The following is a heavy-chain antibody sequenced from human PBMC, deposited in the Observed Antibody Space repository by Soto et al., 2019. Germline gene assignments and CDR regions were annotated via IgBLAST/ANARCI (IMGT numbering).Heavy chain of an antibody. CDR1: GFTFSSSG. Sequence: ALRLSCAASGFTFSSSGMHWVREAPGKGLEWVAVIWYDGSNKYYADSVKGRFTISRDNSKNTLYLQMNSLRAEDTAVYYLARAHYDSSGYHDAFDIWGQGTMVTVSS. J-gene: IGHJ3*02. V-gene: IGHV3-33*01. CDR2: IWYDGSNK. D-gene: IGHD3-22*01. CDR3: ARAHYDSSGYHDAFDI.